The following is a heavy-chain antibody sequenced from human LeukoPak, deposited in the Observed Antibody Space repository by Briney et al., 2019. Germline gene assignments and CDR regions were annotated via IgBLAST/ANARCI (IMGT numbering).Heavy chain of an antibody. D-gene: IGHD1-26*01. V-gene: IGHV3-7*03. J-gene: IGHJ4*02. CDR1: GFTFSSYR. CDR3: ARADRDWGWELLVDY. Sequence: GGSLRLSCAASGFTFSSYRMSWVRQVPGKGLEWVANIKQDGSEKYYVDSVKGRFTISRDNAKNSLYLQMNSLRAEDTAMYYCARADRDWGWELLVDYWGQGTLVTVSS. CDR2: IKQDGSEK.